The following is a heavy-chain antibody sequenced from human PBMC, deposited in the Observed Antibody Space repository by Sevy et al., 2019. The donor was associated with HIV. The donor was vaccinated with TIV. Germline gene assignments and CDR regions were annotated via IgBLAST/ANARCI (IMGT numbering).Heavy chain of an antibody. V-gene: IGHV2-5*02. Sequence: SGPTLVNPTQTLTLTCTFSGFSLSTSGVGVGWIRQPPGKALEWLALIYWDDDKRYSPSLKSRLTITKDTSKNQVVLTMANMDPVDAAKYYCGHRGLGNWFDPWGQGTLVTVSS. J-gene: IGHJ5*02. CDR3: GHRGLGNWFDP. D-gene: IGHD1-26*01. CDR2: IYWDDDK. CDR1: GFSLSTSGVG.